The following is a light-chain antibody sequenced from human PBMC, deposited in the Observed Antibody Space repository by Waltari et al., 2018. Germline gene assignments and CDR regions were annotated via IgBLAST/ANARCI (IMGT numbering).Light chain of an antibody. Sequence: QSALTQPASVSGSPGQSVTISCTGASSDIGRYDIVSWYQQHPGNAPKLIICDVSKRPSRVSDRFPGAKPGDMASMTISGLQFEDEADYYCCSYAGNYIWVFGGGTRLTVL. CDR3: CSYAGNYIWV. V-gene: IGLV2-23*02. J-gene: IGLJ3*02. CDR1: SSDIGRYDI. CDR2: DVS.